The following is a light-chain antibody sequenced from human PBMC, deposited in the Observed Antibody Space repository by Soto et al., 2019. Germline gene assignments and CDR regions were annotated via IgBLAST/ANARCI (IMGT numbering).Light chain of an antibody. V-gene: IGKV3-20*01. CDR2: GAS. J-gene: IGKJ2*01. Sequence: EIVLTQSPGTLSLSPGERATLSCRASQSVSSSYVAWYQQKPRQAPRLLIYGASSRATGIPDMFGGSGAGTVFTPTISRLDPDDFALYYGQQYGSSLYTFGQGTKLEIK. CDR3: QQYGSSLYT. CDR1: QSVSSSY.